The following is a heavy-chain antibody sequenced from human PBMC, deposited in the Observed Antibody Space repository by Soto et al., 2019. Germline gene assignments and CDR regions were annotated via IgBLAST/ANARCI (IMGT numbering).Heavy chain of an antibody. CDR2: IHYSGST. Sequence: PSETLSLTCSVSGGSVKRGETYWRWIRQSPENGLHWNGHIHYSGSTYYNPSLRSRVTMSLDMAKNQFCLQLSSVTAADTAVYFWDMGDSSRYEHSSSDPSGKGTL. J-gene: IGHJ5*02. V-gene: IGHV4-30-4*01. D-gene: IGHD3-22*01. CDR3: DMGDSSRYEHSSSDP. CDR1: GGSVKRGETY.